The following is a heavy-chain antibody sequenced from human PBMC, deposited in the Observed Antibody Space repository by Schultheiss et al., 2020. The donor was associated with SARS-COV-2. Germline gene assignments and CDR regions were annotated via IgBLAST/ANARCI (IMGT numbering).Heavy chain of an antibody. J-gene: IGHJ5*02. CDR3: AKTGYGDYDWFDP. CDR2: TRTKVHSYTT. V-gene: IGHV3-72*01. Sequence: GGSLRLSCAASGFTVSSDYMSCVRQAPGKGLEWVGRTRTKVHSYTTEYAASVQGRFTISRDDSRNSLSLQMNSLKTEDTAVYFCAKTGYGDYDWFDPWGQGTLVTVSS. CDR1: GFTVSSDY. D-gene: IGHD4-17*01.